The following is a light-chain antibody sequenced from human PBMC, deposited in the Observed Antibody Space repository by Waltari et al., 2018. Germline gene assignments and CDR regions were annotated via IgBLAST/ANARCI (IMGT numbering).Light chain of an antibody. CDR3: QSYDDTTNQV. CDR1: SGSIASYY. J-gene: IGLJ2*01. Sequence: NFMLTQPHSVSESPGKTVTISCTRSSGSIASYYVQWYQQRPGSAPTTVIYDDDLRPSAFPDRFSGSIDSSSNSASLTISGLKTEDEADYYCQSYDDTTNQVFGGGTKLTVL. V-gene: IGLV6-57*04. CDR2: DDD.